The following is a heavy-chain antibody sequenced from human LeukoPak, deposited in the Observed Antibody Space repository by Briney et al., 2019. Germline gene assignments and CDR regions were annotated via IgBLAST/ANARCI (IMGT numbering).Heavy chain of an antibody. CDR3: ARGDYDFWSGYLDY. Sequence: PSETLSLTCTVSGGSISSGSYYWSWIRQPAGKGLEWIGRIYTSGSTNCNPSLKSRVTISVDTSKNQFSLKLSSVTAADTAVYYCARGDYDFWSGYLDYWGQGTLVTVSS. J-gene: IGHJ4*02. D-gene: IGHD3-3*01. V-gene: IGHV4-61*02. CDR2: IYTSGST. CDR1: GGSISSGSYY.